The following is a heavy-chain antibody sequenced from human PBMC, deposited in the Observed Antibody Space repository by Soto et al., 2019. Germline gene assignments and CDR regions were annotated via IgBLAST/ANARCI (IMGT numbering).Heavy chain of an antibody. CDR2: IYYSGST. Sequence: ASETLSLTCTVSGGSISSSSYYWGWIRQPPGKGLEWIGSIYYSGSTYYNPSLKSRVTISVDTSKNQFSLKLSSVTAADTAVYYCAFSGTNYELGKILDPWGQGTLVTVSS. D-gene: IGHD1-26*01. CDR1: GGSISSSSYY. J-gene: IGHJ5*02. CDR3: AFSGTNYELGKILDP. V-gene: IGHV4-39*01.